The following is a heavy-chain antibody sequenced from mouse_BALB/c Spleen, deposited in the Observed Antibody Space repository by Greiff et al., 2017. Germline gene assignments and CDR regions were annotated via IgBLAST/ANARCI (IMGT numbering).Heavy chain of an antibody. Sequence: VKLQESGAELAKPGASVKMSCKASGYTFTSYWMHWVKQRPGQGLEWIGYINPSTGYTEYNQKFKDKATLTADKSSSTAYMQLSSLTSEDSAVYYCARDYGNPDGFAYWGQGTLVTVSA. CDR3: ARDYGNPDGFAY. J-gene: IGHJ3*01. V-gene: IGHV1-7*01. CDR1: GYTFTSYW. CDR2: INPSTGYT. D-gene: IGHD2-1*01.